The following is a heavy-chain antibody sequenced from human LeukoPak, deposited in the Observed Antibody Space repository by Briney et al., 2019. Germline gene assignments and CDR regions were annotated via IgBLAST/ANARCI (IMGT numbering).Heavy chain of an antibody. CDR1: VFTCSRYS. Sequence: PGGSLRLSCAASVFTCSRYSMNGVRHAPGKGLEWGSYISSSSSTIYYADSARGRLTIYKDNAKNSLYLQRNSLRDEDTAVYYCARAVAATLWDYWGQGTLVTVSS. CDR2: ISSSSSTI. J-gene: IGHJ4*02. V-gene: IGHV3-48*02. CDR3: ARAVAATLWDY. D-gene: IGHD2-15*01.